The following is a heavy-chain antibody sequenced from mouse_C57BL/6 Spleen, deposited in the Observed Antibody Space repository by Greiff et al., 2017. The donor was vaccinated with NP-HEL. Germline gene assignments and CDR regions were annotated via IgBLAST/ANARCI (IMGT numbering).Heavy chain of an antibody. CDR3: ARDNGGYYPAWFAY. J-gene: IGHJ3*01. V-gene: IGHV3-1*01. CDR1: GYSITSGYD. D-gene: IGHD2-3*01. CDR2: ISYSGST. Sequence: VQLKQSGPGMVKPSQSLSLTCTVTGYSITSGYDWHWIRHFPGNKLEWMGYISYSGSTNYNPSLKSRISITHDTSKNHFFLKLNSVTTEDTATYYCARDNGGYYPAWFAYWGQGTLVTVSA.